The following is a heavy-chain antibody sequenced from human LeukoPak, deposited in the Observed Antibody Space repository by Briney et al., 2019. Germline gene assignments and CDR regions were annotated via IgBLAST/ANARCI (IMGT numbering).Heavy chain of an antibody. Sequence: PSETLSLTCAVYGGSFSGYYWSWIRQPPGKGLEWIGEINHSGRTNYNPSLKSRVTISVDTSKNQFSLKLSSVTAADTAVYYCARGIRHYGYYYYYMDVWGKGTTVTVSS. D-gene: IGHD4-17*01. J-gene: IGHJ6*03. CDR3: ARGIRHYGYYYYYMDV. CDR1: GGSFSGYY. V-gene: IGHV4-34*01. CDR2: INHSGRT.